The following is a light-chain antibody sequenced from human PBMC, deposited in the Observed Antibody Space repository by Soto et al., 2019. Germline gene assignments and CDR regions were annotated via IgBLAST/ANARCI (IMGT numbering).Light chain of an antibody. J-gene: IGKJ1*01. Sequence: EIVMTQSPATLSVSPGERATLSCRASQSISSSLAWYQQKPGQAPRLLIYAASTRAAGIPARFSGNGSGTDFTLTISSLQSEDFVVYYCQQYNIWPPWTFGQGTKVEIK. CDR1: QSISSS. V-gene: IGKV3-15*01. CDR3: QQYNIWPPWT. CDR2: AAS.